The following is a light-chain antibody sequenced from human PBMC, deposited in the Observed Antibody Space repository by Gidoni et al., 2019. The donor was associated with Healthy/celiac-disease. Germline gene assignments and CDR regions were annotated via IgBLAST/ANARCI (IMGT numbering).Light chain of an antibody. CDR2: DAS. V-gene: IGKV3-11*01. Sequence: EIVLTQSPATLSLSPGARATLSCRASQSVSSYLAWYQQKPGRAPRLRISDASNRATGIPARFSGSGSGTDFTLTISSLEPEDFAVYYCQQRSNFLTFGGGTKVEIK. CDR1: QSVSSY. CDR3: QQRSNFLT. J-gene: IGKJ4*01.